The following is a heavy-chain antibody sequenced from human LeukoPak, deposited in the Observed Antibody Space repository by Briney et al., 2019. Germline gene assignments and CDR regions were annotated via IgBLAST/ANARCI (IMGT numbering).Heavy chain of an antibody. V-gene: IGHV1-69*06. CDR3: AREETSDAFDI. J-gene: IGHJ3*02. CDR2: IIPIFGTA. Sequence: SVKLSCKASRGTFSSYAISWVRQAPGQGLEWMGGIIPIFGTANYAQKFQGRVTITADKSTSTAYMELSSLRSEDTAVYYCAREETSDAFDIWGQGTMVTISS. D-gene: IGHD2-2*01. CDR1: RGTFSSYA.